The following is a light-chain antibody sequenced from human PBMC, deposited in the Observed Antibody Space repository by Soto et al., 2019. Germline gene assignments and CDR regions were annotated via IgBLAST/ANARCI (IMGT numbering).Light chain of an antibody. Sequence: IVLTQSPGTLSLSPGERVTLSCRASQSVTTRLAWYQHKPGQAPTLLMSGASNRASGVPVRFSGSGSGTEFTLTISSLKSEEVAVYYCQQYHEWPPWTVGQGTTVDSK. CDR3: QQYHEWPPWT. CDR1: QSVTTR. J-gene: IGKJ1*01. CDR2: GAS. V-gene: IGKV3D-15*01.